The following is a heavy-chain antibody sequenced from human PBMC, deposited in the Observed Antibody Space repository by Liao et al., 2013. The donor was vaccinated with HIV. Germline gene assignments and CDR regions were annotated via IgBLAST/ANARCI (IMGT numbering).Heavy chain of an antibody. Sequence: QVQLQESGPRVVKPSETLSLTCTVLGNFITSDYWTWIRQPAGQGLEWIGRISATGSTNYNPSLRSRVTMSVDTSKNQFSLKLSSVTAADTASYYCARLWFYDSGSPEYWYFDLWGRGTLVTVSS. CDR2: ISATGST. J-gene: IGHJ2*01. CDR3: ARLWFYDSGSPEYWYFDL. CDR1: GNFITSDY. D-gene: IGHD3-10*01. V-gene: IGHV4-4*07.